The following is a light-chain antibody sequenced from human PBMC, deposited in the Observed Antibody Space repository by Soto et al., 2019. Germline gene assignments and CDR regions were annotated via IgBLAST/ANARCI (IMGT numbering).Light chain of an antibody. CDR2: GAS. CDR1: QSVSRK. CDR3: QQYGSSHT. Sequence: EIVMTQSPATLSVSPGERATLSCRASQSVSRKLAWYQQTRGQAPRLLMYGASTRATGVPARFSGSGSGAYFNLTISRLEPADFGVYYCQQYGSSHTFGQGTRLEIK. J-gene: IGKJ5*01. V-gene: IGKV3-15*01.